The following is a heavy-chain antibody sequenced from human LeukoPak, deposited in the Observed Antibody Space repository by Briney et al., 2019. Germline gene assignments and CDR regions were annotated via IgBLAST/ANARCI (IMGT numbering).Heavy chain of an antibody. Sequence: GGSLRLSCAASGFTFSSYSMNWVRQAPGKGLEWVSSISSSSSYIYYADSVKGRFTISRDNAKNSLYLQMNSLRAEDTAVYYCARDPGQYDFWSGYQNYFDYWGQGTLVIVSS. CDR1: GFTFSSYS. CDR2: ISSSSSYI. CDR3: ARDPGQYDFWSGYQNYFDY. J-gene: IGHJ4*02. V-gene: IGHV3-21*01. D-gene: IGHD3-3*01.